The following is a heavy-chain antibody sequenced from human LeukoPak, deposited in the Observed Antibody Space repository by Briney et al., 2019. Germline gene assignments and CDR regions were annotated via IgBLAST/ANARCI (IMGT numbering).Heavy chain of an antibody. D-gene: IGHD6-19*01. CDR3: ARVRSSGWLTRLMRYFDY. CDR2: IYYSGST. CDR1: GGSIISGDFY. Sequence: PSETLSLTCTVSGGSIISGDFYWIWIRQPPGKGLEWIGYIYYSGSTYYNPSLKSLITISVDTSKNQFSLKLSSVTAADTAVYYCARVRSSGWLTRLMRYFDYWGQGTLVTVSS. J-gene: IGHJ4*02. V-gene: IGHV4-30-4*01.